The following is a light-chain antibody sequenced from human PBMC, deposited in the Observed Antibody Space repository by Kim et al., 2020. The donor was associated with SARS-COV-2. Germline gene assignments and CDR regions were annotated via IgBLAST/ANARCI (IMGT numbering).Light chain of an antibody. Sequence: QSALAQPASVSGSPGQSITISCSGSSSDVGGYNYVSWYQQHPAKAPKLIVYNVSNRPSGVSNRFSGSKSGNTASLTISGLQAEDEADYYCSSFTSSSTWVFGGGTQLTVL. CDR1: SSDVGGYNY. V-gene: IGLV2-14*03. J-gene: IGLJ3*02. CDR3: SSFTSSSTWV. CDR2: NVS.